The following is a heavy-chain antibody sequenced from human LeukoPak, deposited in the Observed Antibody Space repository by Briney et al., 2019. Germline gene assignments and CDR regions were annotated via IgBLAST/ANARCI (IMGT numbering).Heavy chain of an antibody. CDR1: GFPFSSYR. J-gene: IGHJ4*02. CDR2: MRYYGKTE. D-gene: IGHD2-21*01. V-gene: IGHV3-30*02. Sequence: HPGGSLTLSCTVSGFPFSSYRMHWVRQTPGRGLEWVAFMRYYGKTEYYAASVKGRLTIDREDSHSTVHLHMKDLRPDDAAVYFCAKDLNTVVMQYFDSWGQGTLVSVSS. CDR3: AKDLNTVVMQYFDS.